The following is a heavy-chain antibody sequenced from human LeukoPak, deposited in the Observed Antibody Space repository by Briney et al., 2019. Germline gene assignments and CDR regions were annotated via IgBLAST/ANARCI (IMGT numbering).Heavy chain of an antibody. Sequence: PGSSLRRSCAAAGFTCDDYAMHWARQAPGKGLEWVSGIRWNSDNIEYADSVKGRFTISRDNAKNSLYLQMNGLRAEDMALYYCAKGGGGRLIYYYYMDVWGKGTTVTVSS. CDR2: IRWNSDNI. V-gene: IGHV3-9*03. J-gene: IGHJ6*03. CDR3: AKGGGGRLIYYYYMDV. CDR1: GFTCDDYA. D-gene: IGHD3-16*01.